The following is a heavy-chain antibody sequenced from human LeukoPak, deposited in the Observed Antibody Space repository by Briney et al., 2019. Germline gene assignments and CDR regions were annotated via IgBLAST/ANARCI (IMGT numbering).Heavy chain of an antibody. CDR1: GYTFTSYD. D-gene: IGHD3-3*01. V-gene: IGHV1-8*01. CDR3: ARVVRTYYDFWSGYHHESLDP. J-gene: IGHJ5*02. Sequence: GASVKVSCKASGYTFTSYDINWVRQATGQGLEWMGWMNPNSGNTGYAQKFQGRVTMTRNTSISTAYMELSSLRSEDTAVYYCARVVRTYYDFWSGYHHESLDPWGQGTLVTVSS. CDR2: MNPNSGNT.